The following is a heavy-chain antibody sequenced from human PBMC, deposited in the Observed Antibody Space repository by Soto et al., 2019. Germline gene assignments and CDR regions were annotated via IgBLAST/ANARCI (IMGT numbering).Heavy chain of an antibody. D-gene: IGHD2-2*01. V-gene: IGHV1-2*04. Sequence: PSVKVSCKASGYTFTGYYMHWVRQAPGQGLEWMGWINPNSGGTNYAQKFQGWVTMTRDTSISTAYMELSRLRSDDTAVYYCARVLTYCSSTSCHYAFDIWGQGTMVTVSS. J-gene: IGHJ3*02. CDR1: GYTFTGYY. CDR2: INPNSGGT. CDR3: ARVLTYCSSTSCHYAFDI.